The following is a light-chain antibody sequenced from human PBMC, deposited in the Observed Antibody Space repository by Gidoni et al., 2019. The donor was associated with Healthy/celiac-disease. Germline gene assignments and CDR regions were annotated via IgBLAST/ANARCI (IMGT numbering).Light chain of an antibody. CDR2: AAS. CDR3: QKYNCAPRT. CDR1: QGISNY. V-gene: IGKV1-27*01. Sequence: DIQMTQSPSSLSASVGHRVTITCRASQGISNYLAWYQQKPGKVPKLLIYAASTLHSGVPSRFSGSGSGTDFTLTISSLQPEDVTTYYCQKYNCAPRTFGQGTKVEIK. J-gene: IGKJ1*01.